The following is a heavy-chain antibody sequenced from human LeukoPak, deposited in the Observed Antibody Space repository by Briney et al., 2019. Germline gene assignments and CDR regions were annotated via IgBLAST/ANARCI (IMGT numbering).Heavy chain of an antibody. V-gene: IGHV1-69*13. D-gene: IGHD3-22*01. CDR3: ATYRDDSSGYWDY. J-gene: IGHJ4*02. CDR1: GGTFSSYA. Sequence: ASVKVSCKASGGTFSSYAISWVRQAPGQGLEWMGGIIPIFGTANYAQKFQGRVTITADESTSTAYMELSSLRSEDTAVYYCATYRDDSSGYWDYWGQGTLVTVSS. CDR2: IIPIFGTA.